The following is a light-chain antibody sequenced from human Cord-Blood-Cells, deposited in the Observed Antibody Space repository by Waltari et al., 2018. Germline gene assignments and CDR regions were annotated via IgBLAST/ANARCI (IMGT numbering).Light chain of an antibody. J-gene: IGKJ4*01. CDR3: QQYNSWPLT. CDR2: GAS. CDR1: QSVSST. Sequence: EIVMMHSPATLSVSPGERAPLSCRAIQSVSSTLAWYQQKPGQAPRLLIYGASTRATGIPARFSGSGSGTEFTLTISSLQSEDFAVYYCQQYNSWPLTFGGGTKVEIK. V-gene: IGKV3-15*01.